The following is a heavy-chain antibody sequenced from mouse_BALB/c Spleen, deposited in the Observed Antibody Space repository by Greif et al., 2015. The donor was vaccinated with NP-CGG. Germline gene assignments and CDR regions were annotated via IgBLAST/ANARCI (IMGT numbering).Heavy chain of an antibody. Sequence: DVKLQESGGGLVQPGGSLKLSCAASGFTFSSYGMSWVRQTPDKRLELVATINSNGGSTYYPDSVKGRFTISRDNAKNTLYLQMSSLKSEDTAMYYCARYDYDGYFDYWGQGTTLTVSS. J-gene: IGHJ2*01. D-gene: IGHD2-4*01. CDR3: ARYDYDGYFDY. V-gene: IGHV5-6-3*01. CDR1: GFTFSSYG. CDR2: INSNGGST.